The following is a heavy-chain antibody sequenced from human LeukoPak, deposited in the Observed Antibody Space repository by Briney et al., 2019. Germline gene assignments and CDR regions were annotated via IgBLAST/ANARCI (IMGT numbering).Heavy chain of an antibody. CDR1: GFTFSSYA. Sequence: PGGSRRLSCAASGFTFSSYAMSWVRQAPGKGLEWVSAISGSGGSTYYADSVKGRFTISRDNSKNTLYLQMNSLRAEDTAVYYCAKGRDYYGSGSYEFQHWGQGTLVTVSS. V-gene: IGHV3-23*01. CDR3: AKGRDYYGSGSYEFQH. D-gene: IGHD3-10*01. J-gene: IGHJ1*01. CDR2: ISGSGGST.